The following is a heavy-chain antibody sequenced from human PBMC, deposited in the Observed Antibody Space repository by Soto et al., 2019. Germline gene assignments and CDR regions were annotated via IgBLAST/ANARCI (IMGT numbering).Heavy chain of an antibody. J-gene: IGHJ5*02. CDR1: GGSISSGGYY. Sequence: QVQLQESGPGLVKPSQTLSLTCTVSGGSISSGGYYWSWIRQHPGKGLEWIGYIYYSGSTYYNPSLKRRVTISVDTSKNQFCLNLSSVTAADTSVYYCARDQGPSKYYILTGYYRSNWFDPWGHGTLVTVSS. CDR3: ARDQGPSKYYILTGYYRSNWFDP. CDR2: IYYSGST. D-gene: IGHD3-9*01. V-gene: IGHV4-31*03.